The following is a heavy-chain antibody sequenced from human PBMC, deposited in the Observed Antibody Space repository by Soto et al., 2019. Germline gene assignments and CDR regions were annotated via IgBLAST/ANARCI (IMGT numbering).Heavy chain of an antibody. CDR3: ARVNYYDFWSGYYGGYYFDY. J-gene: IGHJ4*02. Sequence: SETLSLTCTVSGGSISSYYWSWIRQPPGKGLEWIGYIYYSGSTNYNPSLKSRVTISVDTSKNQFSLKLSSVTAADTAVYYCARVNYYDFWSGYYGGYYFDYWGQGTLVTAPQ. D-gene: IGHD3-3*01. V-gene: IGHV4-59*01. CDR2: IYYSGST. CDR1: GGSISSYY.